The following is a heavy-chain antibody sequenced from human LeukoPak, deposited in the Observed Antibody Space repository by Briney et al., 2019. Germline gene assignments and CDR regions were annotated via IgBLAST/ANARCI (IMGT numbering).Heavy chain of an antibody. CDR1: GFTFSSYS. D-gene: IGHD2-2*01. V-gene: IGHV3-21*01. CDR3: ARGDRRYCSSTSCYVFDY. J-gene: IGHJ4*02. Sequence: GGSLRLSCAASGFTFSSYSMSWVRQAPGKGLEWVSSISSSSSYIYYADSVKGRFTISRDNAKNSLYLQMNSLRAEDTAVYCCARGDRRYCSSTSCYVFDYWGQGTLVTVSS. CDR2: ISSSSSYI.